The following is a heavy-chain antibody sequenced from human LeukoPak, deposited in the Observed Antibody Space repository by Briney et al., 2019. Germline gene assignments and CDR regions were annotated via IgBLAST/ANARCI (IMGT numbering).Heavy chain of an antibody. CDR2: INPSGGST. V-gene: IGHV1-46*01. CDR3: ARSSAYYNEADI. Sequence: ASVKVSCKASGYTFTTYHMHWVRQAPGQGLEWMGIINPSGGSTTYAQKFQGRLTMASDTSTSTVYMELSSLRSEDTAMYYCARSSAYYNEADIWGQGTMVTVSS. D-gene: IGHD1-26*01. J-gene: IGHJ3*02. CDR1: GYTFTTYH.